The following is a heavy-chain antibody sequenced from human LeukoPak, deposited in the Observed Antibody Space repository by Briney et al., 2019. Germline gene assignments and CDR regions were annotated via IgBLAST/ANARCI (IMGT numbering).Heavy chain of an antibody. CDR3: AGAPILTGYPYYYYYGMDV. CDR1: GGSISSYY. D-gene: IGHD3-9*01. J-gene: IGHJ6*02. Sequence: SETLSLTCTVSGGSISSYYWSWVRQPPGKGLEWIGYIYYRGSTNYNPSLESRVAISVDTSKNQFSLKLSSVTAADTAVYYCAGAPILTGYPYYYYYGMDVWGQGTTVTVSS. CDR2: IYYRGST. V-gene: IGHV4-59*01.